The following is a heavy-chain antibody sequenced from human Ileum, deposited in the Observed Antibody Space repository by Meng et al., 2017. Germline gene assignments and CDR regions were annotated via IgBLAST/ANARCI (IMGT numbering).Heavy chain of an antibody. D-gene: IGHD1-26*01. CDR3: ARDLRHGTPDSLDI. CDR2: LYSDDTT. Sequence: GESLKISCAASGFTFSSYSMNWVRQAPGKGLEWVSILYSDDTTYYGDSVKGRFAMSRDNSKNTLYLQLNSVRAEDTAVYYCARDLRHGTPDSLDIWGQGTVVTVSS. CDR1: GFTFSSYS. J-gene: IGHJ3*02. V-gene: IGHV3-66*02.